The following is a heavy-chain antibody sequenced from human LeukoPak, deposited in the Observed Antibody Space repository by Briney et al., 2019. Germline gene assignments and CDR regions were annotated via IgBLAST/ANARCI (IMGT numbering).Heavy chain of an antibody. D-gene: IGHD4-17*01. CDR3: ARAPDYGDHNYYGMDV. J-gene: IGHJ6*02. Sequence: GRSLRLSCAASGFTFSSYAMHWVRQAPGKGLEWVAVISYDGSNKYYADSVKGRFTISRGNSKNTLYLQMNSLRAEDTAVYYCARAPDYGDHNYYGMDVWGQGTTVTVSS. CDR1: GFTFSSYA. V-gene: IGHV3-30-3*01. CDR2: ISYDGSNK.